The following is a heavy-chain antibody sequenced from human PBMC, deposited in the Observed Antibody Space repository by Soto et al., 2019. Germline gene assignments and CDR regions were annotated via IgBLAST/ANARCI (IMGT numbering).Heavy chain of an antibody. Sequence: GGSLILSWAASGVNFRSYCIRWVLKAPGKGLEWVAVISYDGSNKYYADSVKGRFTISRDNSKNTLYLQMNSLRAEDTAVYYCAKDDGFRFGVVVVAATQLDAFDIWGQGTMVT. CDR2: ISYDGSNK. V-gene: IGHV3-30*18. D-gene: IGHD2-15*01. J-gene: IGHJ3*02. CDR1: GVNFRSYC. CDR3: AKDDGFRFGVVVVAATQLDAFDI.